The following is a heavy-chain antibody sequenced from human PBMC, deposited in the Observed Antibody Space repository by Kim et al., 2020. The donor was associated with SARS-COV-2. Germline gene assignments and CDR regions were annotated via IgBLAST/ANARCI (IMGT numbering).Heavy chain of an antibody. Sequence: FTISRDNSKNTLYLQMNSLRAEDTAVYYCARVGAMVRDLNYYYYYGMDVWGQGTTVTVSS. CDR3: ARVGAMVRDLNYYYYYGMDV. V-gene: IGHV3-30*07. D-gene: IGHD3-10*01. J-gene: IGHJ6*02.